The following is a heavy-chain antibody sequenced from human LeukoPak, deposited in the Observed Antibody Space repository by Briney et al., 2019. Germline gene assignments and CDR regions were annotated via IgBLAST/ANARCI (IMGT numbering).Heavy chain of an antibody. Sequence: GGYLSLSGAASGFTCSSYSMNWVRQAPGKGLEWLSSISSSSSYIYYADPVKGRFTISRDNAKNSLYLQMNSLRAEDTAVYYCARATDWLHDYWGQGTLVTVSS. J-gene: IGHJ4*02. D-gene: IGHD5-24*01. CDR1: GFTCSSYS. CDR2: ISSSSSYI. V-gene: IGHV3-21*01. CDR3: ARATDWLHDY.